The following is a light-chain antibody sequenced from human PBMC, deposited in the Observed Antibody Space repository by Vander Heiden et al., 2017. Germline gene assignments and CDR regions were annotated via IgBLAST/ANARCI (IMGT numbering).Light chain of an antibody. Sequence: EIVLTQSPGTLSLSPGERATLSCRASQSVSSSYFAWYQQKPGQAPRLLIYGASSRATGIPDRFSGSGSGTEFTLTISRLEPEDFAVYYCQQDVSSPQTFGPGTKVXF. CDR3: QQDVSSPQT. V-gene: IGKV3-20*01. CDR1: QSVSSSY. J-gene: IGKJ3*01. CDR2: GAS.